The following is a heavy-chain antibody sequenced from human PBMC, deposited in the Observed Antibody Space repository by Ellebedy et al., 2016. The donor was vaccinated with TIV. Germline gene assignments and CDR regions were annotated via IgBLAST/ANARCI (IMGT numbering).Heavy chain of an antibody. J-gene: IGHJ4*02. D-gene: IGHD3-16*01. CDR3: ARDRGWGYFDN. V-gene: IGHV1-18*01. CDR2: VSSYYGNT. Sequence: AASVKVSCKPSGYTFSDFDINWVRQAPGQGLEWMGWVSSYYGNTNYAQSFQGRVTMTRDTSTSTAYMELRSLGSDDTAVYYCARDRGWGYFDNWGQGTLVTVSS. CDR1: GYTFSDFD.